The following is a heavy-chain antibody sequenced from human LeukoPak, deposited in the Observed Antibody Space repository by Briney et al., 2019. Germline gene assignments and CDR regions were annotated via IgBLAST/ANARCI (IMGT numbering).Heavy chain of an antibody. J-gene: IGHJ4*02. CDR3: AKLGGVWASTLYFDY. CDR2: IYPGDSDI. V-gene: IGHV5-51*01. CDR1: GSRFINYC. Sequence: GEPLKTSGQGLGSRFINYCFAWARQMPGKGLDWMGIIYPGDSDIRHSPSFQGPVTLSADKSISTAYLQWQRLQASNTAMYYCAKLGGVWASTLYFDYWAQGTLVTVSS. D-gene: IGHD2-8*02.